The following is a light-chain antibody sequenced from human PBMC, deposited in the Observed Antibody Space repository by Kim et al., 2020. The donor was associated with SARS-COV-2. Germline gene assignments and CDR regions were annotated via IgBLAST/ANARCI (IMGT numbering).Light chain of an antibody. V-gene: IGLV1-40*01. J-gene: IGLJ2*01. CDR3: QSYDRSLSGSV. CDR2: GNS. CDR1: SSNIGAGYD. Sequence: QSGLTQPPSVSGAPGQRVTISCTGSSSNIGAGYDVHWYQQLPGTAPKLLIYGNSNRPSGVPDRFSGSKSGTSASLAITGLQAEDEADYYCQSYDRSLSGSVFGGGTQLTVL.